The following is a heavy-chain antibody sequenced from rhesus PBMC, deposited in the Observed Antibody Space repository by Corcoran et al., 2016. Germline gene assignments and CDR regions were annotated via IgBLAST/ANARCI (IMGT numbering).Heavy chain of an antibody. CDR2: IYGSGSTT. CDR3: ASSRYCTGSGCLDY. CDR1: GGSISSSY. Sequence: QLQLQESGPGLVKPSETLSVTCAVSGGSISSSYWSWLRQAPGKGLEWIGYIYGSGSTTNHNPSLTSRVTLSVATSKNQLSLKLSSVTTADTAVYYCASSRYCTGSGCLDYWGQGVLVTVSS. D-gene: IGHD2-21*01. V-gene: IGHV4-169*01. J-gene: IGHJ4*01.